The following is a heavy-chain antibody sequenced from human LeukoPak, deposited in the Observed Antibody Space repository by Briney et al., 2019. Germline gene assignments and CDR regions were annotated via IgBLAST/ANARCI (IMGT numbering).Heavy chain of an antibody. V-gene: IGHV3-23*01. D-gene: IGHD6-19*01. J-gene: IGHJ4*02. CDR3: AKVGSGWYYFDY. CDR1: GFTFSSYA. CDR2: ISGSGGST. Sequence: GGSLRLSCAASGFTFSSYAMSWVRQAPGKGLEWASAISGSGGSTYYADSVKGRLTISRDNSKNTLYLQMNSLRAEDTAVYYCAKVGSGWYYFDYWGQGTLVTVSS.